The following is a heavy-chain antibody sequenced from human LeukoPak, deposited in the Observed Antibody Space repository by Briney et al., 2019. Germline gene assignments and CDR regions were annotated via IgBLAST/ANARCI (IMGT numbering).Heavy chain of an antibody. D-gene: IGHD2-21*02. J-gene: IGHJ4*02. CDR3: ARDRRLEGDWYQPYDY. CDR2: IYYSGST. CDR1: GGSISRYY. Sequence: SETLSLTCTVSGGSISRYYWSWIRQPPGKGLEWLGYIYYSGSTNYNPSLKSRVTISVDTSKNQFSLKLSSVTAADSAVYYCARDRRLEGDWYQPYDYWGQGTLVTVSS. V-gene: IGHV4-59*01.